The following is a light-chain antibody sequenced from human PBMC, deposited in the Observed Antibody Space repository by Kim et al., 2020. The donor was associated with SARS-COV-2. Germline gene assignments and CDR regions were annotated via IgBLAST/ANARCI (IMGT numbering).Light chain of an antibody. J-gene: IGLJ3*02. V-gene: IGLV3-9*01. Sequence: SYELTQPLSVSAALGQTARITCGGNNIGSKNVHWYQQKPGQAPVLVIYRDSNRPSGIPERFSGSNSGNTATLTISRAQAGDEADYYCQVWDSSTVFGGGT. CDR2: RDS. CDR1: NIGSKN. CDR3: QVWDSSTV.